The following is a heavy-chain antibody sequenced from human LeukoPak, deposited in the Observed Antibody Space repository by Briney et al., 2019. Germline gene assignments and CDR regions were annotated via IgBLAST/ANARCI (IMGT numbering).Heavy chain of an antibody. CDR2: IYHSGST. D-gene: IGHD6-6*01. CDR3: ARAVMIAARPGQFDY. J-gene: IGHJ4*02. V-gene: IGHV4-34*01. CDR1: GESLNGHY. Sequence: SETLSLICAVYGESLNGHYWSWIRQPPGKGLEWIGHIYHSGSTYYNPSLKSRVTISVDRSKNQFSLKLSSVTAADTAVYYCARAVMIAARPGQFDYWGQGTLVTVSS.